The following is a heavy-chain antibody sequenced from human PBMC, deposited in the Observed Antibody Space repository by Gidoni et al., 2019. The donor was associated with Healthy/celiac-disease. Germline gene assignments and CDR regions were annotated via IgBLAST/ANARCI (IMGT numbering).Heavy chain of an antibody. CDR2: ISYDGSNK. CDR3: ARDYDSSGYWGSYFDY. J-gene: IGHJ4*02. D-gene: IGHD3-22*01. V-gene: IGHV3-30*14. Sequence: QVQLVASGGGVVQPGRSLRLSCADSGFTISSYAMHWVRVAQGKGLELVSVISYDGSNKYYAVSVKGRFTISRDKSKNTLYLQMNSLRAEDTALYYCARDYDSSGYWGSYFDYCGQGTLVTVSS. CDR1: GFTISSYA.